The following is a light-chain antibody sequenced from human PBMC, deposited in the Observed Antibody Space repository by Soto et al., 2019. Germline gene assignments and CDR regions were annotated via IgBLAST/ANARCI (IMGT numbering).Light chain of an antibody. V-gene: IGLV1-47*01. J-gene: IGLJ1*01. CDR2: RNN. CDR1: SSNIGSNS. CDR3: ATWDDSLSGFV. Sequence: QSVLTQAPSVSGTPGQRVTISGSGSSSNIGSNSVYWYQHLTGTAPKLLIYRNNQRPSGVPDRISGSKSDTSASLAISGLRSEDEADYYCATWDDSLSGFVFGTGTKVTVL.